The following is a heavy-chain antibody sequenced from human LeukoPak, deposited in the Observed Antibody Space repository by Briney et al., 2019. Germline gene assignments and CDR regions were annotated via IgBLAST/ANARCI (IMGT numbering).Heavy chain of an antibody. CDR1: GGSISSSSYY. CDR3: ARLWAQGHSGWRYDY. CDR2: IYYSGST. Sequence: PSETLSLTCTVSGGSISSSSYYWGWIRQPPGKGLEWIGSIYYSGSTYYNPSIKSRVTISVDTSKNQFSLKLSSVTAADTAVYYCARLWAQGHSGWRYDYWGQGTLVTVSS. V-gene: IGHV4-39*07. D-gene: IGHD1-26*01. J-gene: IGHJ4*02.